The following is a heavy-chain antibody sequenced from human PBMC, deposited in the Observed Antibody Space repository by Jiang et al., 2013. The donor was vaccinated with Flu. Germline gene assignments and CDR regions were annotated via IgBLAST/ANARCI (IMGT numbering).Heavy chain of an antibody. CDR2: VQIMGRT. V-gene: IGHV4-4*07. CDR1: GDSISSYY. Sequence: TLSLTCTVSGDSISSYYWSWIRQPAGKGLQWIGRVQIMGRTNYNPSLASRVTMSVDTSKNQFSLKLRSVTAADTGIYYCAREGTSSTGWHPFDSWGQGTLVTVSS. D-gene: IGHD2-8*02. J-gene: IGHJ5*01. CDR3: AREGTSSTGWHPFDS.